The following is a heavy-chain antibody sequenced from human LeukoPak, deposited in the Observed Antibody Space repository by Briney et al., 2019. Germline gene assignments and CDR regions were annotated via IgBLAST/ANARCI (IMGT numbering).Heavy chain of an antibody. V-gene: IGHV1-2*02. J-gene: IGHJ4*02. CDR3: ARGAIVVVVAAYHYNYDY. CDR1: GYTFTGYY. CDR2: INPNSGGT. Sequence: ASVKVSCKASGYTFTGYYMHWVRQAPGQGLEWMGWINPNSGGTNYAQKFQGRVTMTRDTSISTAYMELSRLRSDDTAVYYCARGAIVVVVAAYHYNYDYWGQGTLVTVSS. D-gene: IGHD2-15*01.